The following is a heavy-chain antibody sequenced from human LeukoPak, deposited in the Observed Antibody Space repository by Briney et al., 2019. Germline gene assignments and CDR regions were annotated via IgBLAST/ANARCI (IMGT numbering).Heavy chain of an antibody. CDR2: IYYSGST. D-gene: IGHD2-8*01. J-gene: IGHJ5*02. V-gene: IGHV4-59*12. CDR1: GGSISSYY. CDR3: ARLVVLMVYSTNWFDP. Sequence: SETLSLTCTVSGGSISSYYWSWIRQPPGKGLEWIGYIYYSGSTNYNPSLKSRVTISVDTSKNQFSLKLSSVTAADTAVYYCARLVVLMVYSTNWFDPWGQGTLVTVSS.